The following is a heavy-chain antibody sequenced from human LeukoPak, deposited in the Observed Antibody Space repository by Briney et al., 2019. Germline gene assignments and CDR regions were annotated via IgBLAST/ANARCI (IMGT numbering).Heavy chain of an antibody. CDR2: ISRDGSST. CDR1: GFTFSNYP. Sequence: GGSLRLSCSASGFTFSNYPMHWVRQAPGKGLVWVSRISRDGSSTTYADSVKGRFTISRDNAKNTLYLSLNSLRAEDTAVYYCAGSAGNNWFDPWGQGAVVTVSS. V-gene: IGHV3-74*01. J-gene: IGHJ5*02. D-gene: IGHD1-1*01. CDR3: AGSAGNNWFDP.